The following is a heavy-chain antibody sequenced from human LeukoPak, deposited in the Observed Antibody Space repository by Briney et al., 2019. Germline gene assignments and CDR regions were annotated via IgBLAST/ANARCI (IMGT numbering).Heavy chain of an antibody. J-gene: IGHJ6*03. CDR2: ISNTGDII. CDR3: AKDATAVVGTVYMDV. CDR1: GFTFSSYA. Sequence: PGGSLRLSCAASGFTFSSYAMSWVRQAPGKGLEWISHISNTGDIIHYADSVEGRFTISRDNAKNSLYLQMNSLRAEDTAVYYCAKDATAVVGTVYMDVWGKGTTVTISS. V-gene: IGHV3-48*03. D-gene: IGHD6-13*01.